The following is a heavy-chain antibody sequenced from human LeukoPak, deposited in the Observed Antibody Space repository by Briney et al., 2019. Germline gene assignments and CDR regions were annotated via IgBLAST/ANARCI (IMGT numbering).Heavy chain of an antibody. CDR3: TASGGSSRFDY. CDR2: IKSKTDDATT. CDR1: GFTCTNAW. J-gene: IGHJ4*01. D-gene: IGHD1-26*01. V-gene: IGHV3-15*01. Sequence: GGSLTLSCAPSGFTCTNAWMTWVRQAPGKGLEWVVRIKSKTDDATTDYAAPVKGRFTISRDDTKNTQYLQMNRLKTEGTAVYYCTASGGSSRFDYWGHGTLVTVSS.